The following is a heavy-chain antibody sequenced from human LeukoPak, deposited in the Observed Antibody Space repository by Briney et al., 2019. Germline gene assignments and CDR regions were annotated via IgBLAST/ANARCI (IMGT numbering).Heavy chain of an antibody. D-gene: IGHD3-22*01. CDR1: GFTFSSYG. CDR2: ISYDGSNK. CDR3: VRLDRSGYMDY. J-gene: IGHJ4*02. Sequence: GGSLRLSCAASGFTFSSYGMHWVRQAPGKGLEWVAVISYDGSNKYYADSVKGRFTISRDNSKNTLYLQMNSLSAEDTAVYYCVRLDRSGYMDYWGQGILLTVSS. V-gene: IGHV3-30*03.